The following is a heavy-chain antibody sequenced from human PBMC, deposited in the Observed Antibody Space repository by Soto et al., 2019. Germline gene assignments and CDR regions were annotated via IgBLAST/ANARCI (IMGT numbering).Heavy chain of an antibody. J-gene: IGHJ4*02. CDR3: ARQVVDGTVAGAGSFDY. CDR2: IYHSGST. D-gene: IGHD6-19*01. CDR1: GGSISSGGSS. Sequence: SETLSLTCAVSGGSISSGGSSWSWIRQPPGKGLEWIGYIYHSGSTYYNPSLKSRVTISVDRSENQFSLKLNSVTAADTAVYYCARQVVDGTVAGAGSFDYWGQGALVTVSS. V-gene: IGHV4-30-2*01.